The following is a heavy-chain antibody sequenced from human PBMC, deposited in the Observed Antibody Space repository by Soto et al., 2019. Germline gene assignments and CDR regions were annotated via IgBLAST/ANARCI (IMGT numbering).Heavy chain of an antibody. CDR3: ARKYYDFWSGYFFNEIYFDY. CDR2: ISSSSSYI. CDR1: GFTFSSYS. J-gene: IGHJ4*02. Sequence: GGSLRLSCAASGFTFSSYSMNWVRQAPGKGLEWVSSISSSSSYIYYADSVKGRFTISRDNAKNSLYLQMNSLRAEDTAVYYCARKYYDFWSGYFFNEIYFDYWGQGTLVTVSS. D-gene: IGHD3-3*01. V-gene: IGHV3-21*01.